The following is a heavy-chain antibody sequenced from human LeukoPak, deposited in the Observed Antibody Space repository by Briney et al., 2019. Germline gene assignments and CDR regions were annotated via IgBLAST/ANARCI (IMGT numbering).Heavy chain of an antibody. CDR3: ASPAGYSGYDRPFDY. V-gene: IGHV1-69*05. CDR1: GDTFSTYD. CDR2: INPNIGTA. Sequence: GASVKVSCKASGDTFSTYDISWVRQAPGQGLEWVGGINPNIGTANYAQKFQGRVTITTDESTSTAYMELSSLRSEDTAMYYCASPAGYSGYDRPFDYWGQGTLVTVSS. D-gene: IGHD5-12*01. J-gene: IGHJ4*02.